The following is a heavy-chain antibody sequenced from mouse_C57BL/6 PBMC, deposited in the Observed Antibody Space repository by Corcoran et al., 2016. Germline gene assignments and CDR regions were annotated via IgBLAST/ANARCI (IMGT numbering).Heavy chain of an antibody. Sequence: QVHLKQSGAELVRPGASVKLSCKAAGYTFTDYYINWVKQRPGQGLEWIARIYPGSGNTYYNEKFKGNATLTAEKSSSTAYMQLSSLTSEDSAVYFCARRGHSNYGYFDYWGQGTTLTVSS. CDR3: ARRGHSNYGYFDY. CDR1: GYTFTDYY. CDR2: IYPGSGNT. D-gene: IGHD2-5*01. J-gene: IGHJ2*01. V-gene: IGHV1-76*01.